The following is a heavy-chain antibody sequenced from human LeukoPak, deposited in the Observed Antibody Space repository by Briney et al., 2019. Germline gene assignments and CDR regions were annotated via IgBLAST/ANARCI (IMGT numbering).Heavy chain of an antibody. Sequence: PGGSLRLSCVASGFTFSSYWMSWVRQVPGKGLEWVANIKQDVSEKYYVDSVKGRFTISRDNAKNSLYLQMNSLRAEDTAVYYCARDNLGRDGDHAFDIWGQGTMVTVSS. J-gene: IGHJ3*02. CDR1: GFTFSSYW. CDR2: IKQDVSEK. V-gene: IGHV3-7*01. D-gene: IGHD4-17*01. CDR3: ARDNLGRDGDHAFDI.